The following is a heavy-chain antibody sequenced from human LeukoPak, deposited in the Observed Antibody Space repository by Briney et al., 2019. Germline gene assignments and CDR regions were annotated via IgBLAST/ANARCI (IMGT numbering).Heavy chain of an antibody. J-gene: IGHJ3*02. CDR1: GFSFTTYW. Sequence: GGSLRLSCVASGFSFTTYWMSWVRQAPGKGREFVANINQDGGTKNYVDSVKGRFTISRDNAENSLYLQMSSLRAEDTALYYCARDPGWSSFDIWGQGIMVTVSS. CDR3: ARDPGWSSFDI. CDR2: INQDGGTK. D-gene: IGHD2-15*01. V-gene: IGHV3-7*01.